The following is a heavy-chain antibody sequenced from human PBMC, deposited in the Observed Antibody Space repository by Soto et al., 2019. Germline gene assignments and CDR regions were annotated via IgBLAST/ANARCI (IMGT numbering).Heavy chain of an antibody. Sequence: QLQLQESGPGLVGPSETLSLTCTVSGGSVNTYNLFWAWVRQPPGKGLEWIATILYAGNAYYSPSLTTRVTISRDTSKNRVSLELRSVTAADTAVYYCARVNVTLDLWGQGTLVTVSP. CDR2: ILYAGNA. CDR1: GGSVNTYNLF. J-gene: IGHJ4*02. D-gene: IGHD2-21*02. CDR3: ARVNVTLDL. V-gene: IGHV4-39*01.